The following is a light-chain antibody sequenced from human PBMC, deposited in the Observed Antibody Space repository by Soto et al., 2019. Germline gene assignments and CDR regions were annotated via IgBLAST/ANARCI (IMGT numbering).Light chain of an antibody. CDR1: SSDVGGYKY. V-gene: IGLV2-14*03. CDR2: DVS. CDR3: SSYTSSSTWV. Sequence: QSALTQPASVSGSPGQSITISCTGTSSDVGGYKYVSWYQQHPGKAPKLMIYDVSNRPSGVSNRFSGSKSGNTASLIISGPQAEDEADYYCSSYTSSSTWVIGGGTKLTVL. J-gene: IGLJ3*02.